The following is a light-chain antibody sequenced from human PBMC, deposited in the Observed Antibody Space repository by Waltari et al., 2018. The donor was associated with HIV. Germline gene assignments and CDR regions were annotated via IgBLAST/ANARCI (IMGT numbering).Light chain of an antibody. J-gene: IGKJ4*01. CDR1: QSVSSS. V-gene: IGKV3-11*01. CDR3: QHRTNWPPLT. Sequence: EIVLTQSPATLSLSPGERATLSCRASQSVSSSLAWYQQTRGQPPRLLIFDASNRATGIPARFSCSGSGTDFTLTISSLEPEDFAVYFCQHRTNWPPLTFGGGTRVEIK. CDR2: DAS.